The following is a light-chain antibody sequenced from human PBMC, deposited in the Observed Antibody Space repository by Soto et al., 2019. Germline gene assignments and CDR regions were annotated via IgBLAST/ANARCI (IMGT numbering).Light chain of an antibody. CDR1: SGSVSANYY. CDR3: VLYMGSGIWV. Sequence: TVVTQEASLSVSPGTTVTLTCGLSSGSVSANYYPSWYQQTPGQAPRTLIYNTKTRSSGVPDRFSGSILGNKAALTITGAQADDESDYYCVLYMGSGIWVFGGGTKVTVL. V-gene: IGLV8-61*01. CDR2: NTK. J-gene: IGLJ3*02.